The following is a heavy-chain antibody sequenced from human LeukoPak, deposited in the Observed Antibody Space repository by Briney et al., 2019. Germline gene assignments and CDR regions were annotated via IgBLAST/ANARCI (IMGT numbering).Heavy chain of an antibody. V-gene: IGHV4-39*07. J-gene: IGHJ4*02. D-gene: IGHD4-17*01. Sequence: SETLSLTCTVSGGSISSSSYYWGWIRQPPGKGLEWIGSIYYSGSTYYNPPLKSRVTISVDTSKNQFSLKLSSVTAADTAVYYCARGYGDYDYWGQGTLVTVSS. CDR2: IYYSGST. CDR3: ARGYGDYDY. CDR1: GGSISSSSYY.